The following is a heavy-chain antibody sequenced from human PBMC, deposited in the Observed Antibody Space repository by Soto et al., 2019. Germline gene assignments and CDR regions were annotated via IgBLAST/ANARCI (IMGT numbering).Heavy chain of an antibody. V-gene: IGHV1-58*01. D-gene: IGHD5-18*01. Sequence: SVKVSCKASGFTFTSSAVQWVRQARGQRLEWIGWIVVGSGNTNYEQKFQERVTITRDMSTSTAYMELSSLRSEDTAVYYCAADVDTAMVFDYWGQGTLVTVSS. CDR1: GFTFTSSA. J-gene: IGHJ4*02. CDR3: AADVDTAMVFDY. CDR2: IVVGSGNT.